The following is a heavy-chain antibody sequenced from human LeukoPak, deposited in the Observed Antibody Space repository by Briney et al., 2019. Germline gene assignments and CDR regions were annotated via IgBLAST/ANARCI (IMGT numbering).Heavy chain of an antibody. V-gene: IGHV3-23*01. D-gene: IGHD1-20*01. CDR3: ARDVISRQMITLGLGF. Sequence: GGSLRLSCAVSGFTFDDYAMHWVRQAPGKGLEWVSGISGNGDYTYYADSVKGRFTISRDTSNKTAYLEMNSLRVDDTAVYYCARDVISRQMITLGLGFWGQGTLVTVSS. CDR1: GFTFDDYA. J-gene: IGHJ4*02. CDR2: ISGNGDYT.